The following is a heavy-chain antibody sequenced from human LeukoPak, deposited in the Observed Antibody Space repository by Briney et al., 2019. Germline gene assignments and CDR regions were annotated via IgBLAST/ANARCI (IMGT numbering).Heavy chain of an antibody. D-gene: IGHD4/OR15-4a*01. CDR2: IYSDNT. Sequence: GGSLRLSCAVSGFTVSSNSMSWVRRAPGRGLEWVSFIYSDNTHYSDSVKGRFTISRDNSKNTLYLQMNSLRAEDTAVYYCARRAGAYSHPYDYWGQGTLVTVSS. CDR1: GFTVSSNS. J-gene: IGHJ4*02. V-gene: IGHV3-53*01. CDR3: ARRAGAYSHPYDY.